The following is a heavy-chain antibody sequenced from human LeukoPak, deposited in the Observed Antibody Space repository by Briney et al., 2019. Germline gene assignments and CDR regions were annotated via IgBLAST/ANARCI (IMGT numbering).Heavy chain of an antibody. D-gene: IGHD5-24*01. CDR2: FDPEDGET. J-gene: IGHJ3*02. V-gene: IGHV1-24*01. Sequence: GSSVKVSCKASGGTFSSYAISWVRQAPGKGLEWMGGFDPEDGETIYAQKFQGRVTMTEDTSTDTAYMELSSLRSEDTAVYYCATSMAPDAFDIWGQGTMVTVSS. CDR3: ATSMAPDAFDI. CDR1: GGTFSSYA.